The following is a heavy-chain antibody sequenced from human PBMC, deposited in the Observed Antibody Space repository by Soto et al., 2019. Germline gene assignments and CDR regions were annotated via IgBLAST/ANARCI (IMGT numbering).Heavy chain of an antibody. CDR1: GFTFSSYA. V-gene: IGHV3-23*01. CDR3: ASRSSGWYFDY. CDR2: ISGRGSST. Sequence: EVQLLESGGGLVQPGGSLRLSCAASGFTFSSYAMNWVRQAPGKGLEWVSVISGRGSSTYYADSVKGRFTISRDNSKNPLYMQMNSLRAEDTAVYYCASRSSGWYFDYWGQGTLVTVSS. D-gene: IGHD6-19*01. J-gene: IGHJ4*02.